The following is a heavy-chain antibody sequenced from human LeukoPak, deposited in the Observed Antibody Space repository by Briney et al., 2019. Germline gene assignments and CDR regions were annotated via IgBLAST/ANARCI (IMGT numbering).Heavy chain of an antibody. D-gene: IGHD3-9*01. CDR3: ARAGEDYDILTGYTGYYFDY. CDR1: GGSISSGSYY. V-gene: IGHV4-61*02. Sequence: PSETLSLTCTVSGGSISSGSYYWSWIRQPAGKGLEWIGRIYTSGSTNYNPSLKSRVTISVDTSKNQFSLKLSSVTAAGTAVYYCARAGEDYDILTGYTGYYFDYWGQGTLVTVSS. CDR2: IYTSGST. J-gene: IGHJ4*02.